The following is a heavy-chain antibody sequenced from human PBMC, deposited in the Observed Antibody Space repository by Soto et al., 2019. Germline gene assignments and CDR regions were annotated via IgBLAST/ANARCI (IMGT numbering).Heavy chain of an antibody. D-gene: IGHD1-26*01. CDR2: INPSGGST. Sequence: GASVKVSCKASGYTFTSYYMHWVRQAPGRGLEWMGIINPSGGSTSYAQKFQGRVTMTRDTSTSTVYMELSSLRSEDTAVYYCARDQEREGELPPFVDYWGQGTLVTVSS. V-gene: IGHV1-46*01. CDR3: ARDQEREGELPPFVDY. CDR1: GYTFTSYY. J-gene: IGHJ4*02.